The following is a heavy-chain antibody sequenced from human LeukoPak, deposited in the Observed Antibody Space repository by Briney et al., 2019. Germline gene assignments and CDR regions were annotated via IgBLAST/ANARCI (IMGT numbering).Heavy chain of an antibody. V-gene: IGHV3-23*01. J-gene: IGHJ4*02. CDR1: AFTFRPYA. CDR3: AKGAASRGYTYVAN. Sequence: GGSLRLSRAASAFTFRPYAMIWVRQAPGKGLEWVSTVSGSGGSIYYADSVKGRFTISRDNSNNTLYLEMNSLRAEDTAVYYCAKGAASRGYTYVANWGQGTLVTVSS. CDR2: VSGSGGSI. D-gene: IGHD5-18*01.